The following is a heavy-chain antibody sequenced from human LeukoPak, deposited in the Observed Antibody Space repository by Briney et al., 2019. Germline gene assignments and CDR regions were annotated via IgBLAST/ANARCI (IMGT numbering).Heavy chain of an antibody. V-gene: IGHV3-53*05. CDR2: IYSGGST. J-gene: IGHJ4*02. D-gene: IGHD3-22*01. CDR1: GFTVSSNY. Sequence: GGSLRLSCAASGFTVSSNYMSWVRQAPGKGLEWVSVIYSGGSTYYADSVKGRFTISRDNSKNTLYLQMNSLRAEDTAVYYCARRVYDSSGSYFDYWGQGTLVTVSS. CDR3: ARRVYDSSGSYFDY.